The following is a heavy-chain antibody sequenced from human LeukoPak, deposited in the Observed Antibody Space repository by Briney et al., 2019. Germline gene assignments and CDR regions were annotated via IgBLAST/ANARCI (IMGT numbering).Heavy chain of an antibody. V-gene: IGHV3-30-3*01. Sequence: PGGSLTLSCAASGFTFSSYAMHWVRQAPGKGLEWVAVISYDGSNKYYADSVKGRFTISRDNSKNTLYLQMNSLRAEDTAVYYCAGGGYGDYRGQGTLVTVSS. CDR2: ISYDGSNK. D-gene: IGHD5-12*01. J-gene: IGHJ4*02. CDR1: GFTFSSYA. CDR3: AGGGYGDY.